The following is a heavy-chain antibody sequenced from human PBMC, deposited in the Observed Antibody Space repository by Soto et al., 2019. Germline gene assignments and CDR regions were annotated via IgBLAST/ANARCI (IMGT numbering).Heavy chain of an antibody. Sequence: PGGSLRLSCAASGFTFSSYSMNWVRQAPGKGLEWVASIKQEGREKWYGDSVKGRFTISRDSSKNTVSLEMTSLRAEDTAVYYCAKGGRQWLVTSDFNYWGQGALVTVSS. D-gene: IGHD6-19*01. CDR2: IKQEGREK. V-gene: IGHV3-7*01. CDR3: AKGGRQWLVTSDFNY. CDR1: GFTFSSYS. J-gene: IGHJ4*02.